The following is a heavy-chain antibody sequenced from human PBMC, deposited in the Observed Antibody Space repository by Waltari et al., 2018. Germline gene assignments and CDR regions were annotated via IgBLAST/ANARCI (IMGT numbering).Heavy chain of an antibody. CDR2: ISAYTGNT. Sequence: QVQLVQSGAEVKKPGASVKVSCKTSGYTFPSYDITWVRQAPGQGLEWMGWISAYTGNTIYAQSLQGRVTMTTDTSTSTAYMEVRNLRSDDTAVYYCARPYYSGSGYLDYWGQGTLVTVSS. D-gene: IGHD3-10*01. CDR3: ARPYYSGSGYLDY. V-gene: IGHV1-18*01. CDR1: GYTFPSYD. J-gene: IGHJ4*02.